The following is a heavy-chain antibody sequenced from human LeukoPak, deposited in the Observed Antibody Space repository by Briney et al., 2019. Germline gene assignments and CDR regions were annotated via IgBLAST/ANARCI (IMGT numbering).Heavy chain of an antibody. Sequence: GGSRGLSCEASGFTFSSYEMNWVRQAPGRGWEGVSYISSSGSTIYYADSVKGRFTIPRDNAKNSLYLQMNSLRAEDTAVYYCARDLGPYYYDSSGYSFTSWGQGTLVTVSS. CDR1: GFTFSSYE. CDR2: ISSSGSTI. D-gene: IGHD3-22*01. V-gene: IGHV3-48*03. J-gene: IGHJ5*02. CDR3: ARDLGPYYYDSSGYSFTS.